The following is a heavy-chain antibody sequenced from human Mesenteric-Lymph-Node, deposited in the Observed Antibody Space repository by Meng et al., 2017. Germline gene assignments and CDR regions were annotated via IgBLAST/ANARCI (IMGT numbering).Heavy chain of an antibody. J-gene: IGHJ6*02. CDR2: ISYDGSNK. CDR3: ARNYYDNSGSFSYYYSIMDV. Sequence: GGSLRLSCAASGFTFSSYPIHWVRQAPGKGLEWVAVISYDGSNKYYADSVKGRFTISRDNSKNTLYLQMNSLRAEDTAVYYCARNYYDNSGSFSYYYSIMDVWGQGTTVTVSS. V-gene: IGHV3-30*04. D-gene: IGHD3-22*01. CDR1: GFTFSSYP.